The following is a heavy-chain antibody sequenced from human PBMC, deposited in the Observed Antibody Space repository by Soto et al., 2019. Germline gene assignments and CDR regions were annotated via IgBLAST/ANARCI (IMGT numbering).Heavy chain of an antibody. J-gene: IGHJ4*01. V-gene: IGHV3-74*01. D-gene: IGHD5-12*01. CDR1: GLNVCNYW. CDR2: INSDGGGT. Sequence: RLSNDAPGLNVCNYWWPWVRKKPEKGLVCVSRINSDGGGTTYADSVEGRFTTSRDNAKNTVYLQMNSLRAEDTAVFYCARGRVLMGVYDDFAFRGQRTQVTGSS. CDR3: ARGRVLMGVYDDFAF.